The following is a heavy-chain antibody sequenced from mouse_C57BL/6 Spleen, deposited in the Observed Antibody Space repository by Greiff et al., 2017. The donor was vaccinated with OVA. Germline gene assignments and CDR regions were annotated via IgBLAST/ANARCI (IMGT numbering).Heavy chain of an antibody. CDR3: ARPLTETYFDV. Sequence: QVQLQQPGAELVKPGASVKLSCKASGYTFTSYWMQWVKQRPGQGLEWIGEIDPSDSYTNYNQKFKGKATLTVDTSSSTAYMQLSSLTSEDSAVYYCARPLTETYFDVWGTGTTVTVSS. J-gene: IGHJ1*03. D-gene: IGHD1-1*01. CDR2: IDPSDSYT. V-gene: IGHV1-50*01. CDR1: GYTFTSYW.